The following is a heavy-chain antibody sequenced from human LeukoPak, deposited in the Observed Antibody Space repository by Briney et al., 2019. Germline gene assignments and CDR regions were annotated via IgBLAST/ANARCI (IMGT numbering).Heavy chain of an antibody. CDR1: GFTFSSYS. CDR3: ASMYDILTGYYPPVDY. CDR2: ISSSSSSYI. V-gene: IGHV3-21*01. D-gene: IGHD3-9*01. J-gene: IGHJ4*02. Sequence: GGSLRLSCAASGFTFSSYSMNWVRQAPGKGLEWVSSISSSSSSYIYYADSVKGRFTISRDNAKNSLYLQMNSLRAEDTAVYYYASMYDILTGYYPPVDYWGQGTLVTVSS.